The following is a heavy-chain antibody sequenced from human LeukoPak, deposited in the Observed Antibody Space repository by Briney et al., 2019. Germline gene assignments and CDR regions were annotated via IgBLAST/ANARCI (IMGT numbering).Heavy chain of an antibody. V-gene: IGHV3-66*01. J-gene: IGHJ4*02. D-gene: IGHD5-12*01. Sequence: GGSLRLSCAASGFIFSSYAMSWVRQAPGKGLEWVSVIYSGGSTYYADSVKGRFTISRDNSKNTLYLQMNSLRAEDTAVYYCAGSSGYYYFDYWGQGTLVTVSS. CDR3: AGSSGYYYFDY. CDR2: IYSGGST. CDR1: GFIFSSYA.